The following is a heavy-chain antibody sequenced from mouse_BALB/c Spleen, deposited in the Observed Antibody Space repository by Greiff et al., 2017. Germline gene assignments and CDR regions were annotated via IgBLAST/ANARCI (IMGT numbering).Heavy chain of an antibody. CDR2: IWSGGST. Sequence: QVQLKESGPGLVQPSQSLSITCTVSGFSLTSYGVHWVRQSPGKGLEWLGVIWSGGSTDYNAAFISRLSISKDNSKSQVFFKMNSLQADDTAIYYCARKNYYGSSGFAYWGQGTLVTVSA. D-gene: IGHD1-1*01. J-gene: IGHJ3*01. CDR3: ARKNYYGSSGFAY. V-gene: IGHV2-4-1*01. CDR1: GFSLTSYG.